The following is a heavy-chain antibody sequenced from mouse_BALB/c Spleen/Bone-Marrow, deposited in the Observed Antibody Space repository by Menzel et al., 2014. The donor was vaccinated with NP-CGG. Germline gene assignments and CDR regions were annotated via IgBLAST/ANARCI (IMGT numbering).Heavy chain of an antibody. CDR3: TRGGNWEDFDY. D-gene: IGHD4-1*01. J-gene: IGHJ2*01. CDR1: GFTFSSFG. V-gene: IGHV5-17*02. Sequence: EVKVVESGGGLVQPGGSRKLSCAASGFTFSSFGMHWVRQAPERGLEWVAYISSGSSTIFYADTVKGRFTISRDNPKNTLFLQMNSLRSEDTAMYYCTRGGNWEDFDYWGQGTTLTVSS. CDR2: ISSGSSTI.